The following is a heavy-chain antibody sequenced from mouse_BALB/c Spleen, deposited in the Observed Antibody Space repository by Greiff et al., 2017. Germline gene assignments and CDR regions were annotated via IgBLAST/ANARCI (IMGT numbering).Heavy chain of an antibody. J-gene: IGHJ2*01. V-gene: IGHV1-69*02. CDR1: GYTFTSYW. D-gene: IGHD1-1*01. CDR2: IDPSDSYT. CDR3: AREVDYGSSYGY. Sequence: QVQLQQSGAELVKPGASVKLSCKASGYTFTSYWMHWVKQRPGQGLEWIGEIDPSDSYTNYNQKFKGKATLTVDKSSSTAYMQLSSLTSEDSAVYYWAREVDYGSSYGYWGQGTTLTVSS.